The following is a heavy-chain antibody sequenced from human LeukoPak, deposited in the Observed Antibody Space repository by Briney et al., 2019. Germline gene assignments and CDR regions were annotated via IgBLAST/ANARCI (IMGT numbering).Heavy chain of an antibody. D-gene: IGHD5-18*01. Sequence: ASVKVSCKASGGTFSSYAISWVRQAPGQGLEWMGWINPNSGGTNYAQKFQGWVTMTRDTSTSTVYMELSSLRSEDTAVYYCARVKLDTAIDYYGMDVWGQGTTVTVPS. CDR2: INPNSGGT. CDR3: ARVKLDTAIDYYGMDV. J-gene: IGHJ6*02. CDR1: GGTFSSYA. V-gene: IGHV1-2*04.